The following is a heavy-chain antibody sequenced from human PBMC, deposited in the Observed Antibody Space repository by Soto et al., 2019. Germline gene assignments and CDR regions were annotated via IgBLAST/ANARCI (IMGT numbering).Heavy chain of an antibody. CDR1: GYTFANYA. CDR3: ARDLSGGWLTNGFFGVDV. V-gene: IGHV1-3*01. D-gene: IGHD6-19*01. Sequence: QVRLVQSGTEVKKPGASVMVSCKASGYTFANYAIHWVRQAPGQDFEWMGWINAGNGNTRNSQKFQGRVTFASDTSATTAHMEVGSLRFEDTAVYYCARDLSGGWLTNGFFGVDVWGQGTPVIVSS. CDR2: INAGNGNT. J-gene: IGHJ6*02.